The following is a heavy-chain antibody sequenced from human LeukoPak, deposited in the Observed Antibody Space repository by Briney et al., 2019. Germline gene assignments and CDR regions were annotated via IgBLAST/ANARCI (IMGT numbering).Heavy chain of an antibody. D-gene: IGHD1-26*01. V-gene: IGHV4-4*02. J-gene: IGHJ4*02. CDR3: ARVWELSFDY. Sequence: PSGTLSLICGVSGGSIRSTNWWTWVRQPPGKGLEWIGEVHLDGRTNYSPSLQSRLAMSVDFSENHISLKLTSVTAADTAVCYCARVWELSFDYWGQGTLVTVSS. CDR1: GGSIRSTNW. CDR2: VHLDGRT.